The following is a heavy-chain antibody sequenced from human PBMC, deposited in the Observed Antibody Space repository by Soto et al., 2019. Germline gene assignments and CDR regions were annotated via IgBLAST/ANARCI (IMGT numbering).Heavy chain of an antibody. J-gene: IGHJ4*02. V-gene: IGHV3-11*01. CDR1: GFTFSDYY. CDR2: ISSSGSTI. D-gene: IGHD3-22*01. Sequence: GGSLRLSCAASGFTFSDYYMSWIRQAPGKGLEWVSYISSSGSTIYYADSVKGRFTISRDNAKNSLYLQMNSLRAEDTAVHYCARDLGYYDSSGYFDYWGQGPLVTVSS. CDR3: ARDLGYYDSSGYFDY.